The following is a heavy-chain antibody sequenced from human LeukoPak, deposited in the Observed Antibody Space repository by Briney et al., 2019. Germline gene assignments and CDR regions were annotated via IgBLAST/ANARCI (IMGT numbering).Heavy chain of an antibody. Sequence: SQTLSLTCTVSGGSISSGDYYWSWIRQPPGKGLECIGYIYYSGSTYYNPSLKSRVSISVDTSKNQFSLKLSSVTAADTAVYYCGRSWTPVVITTFGYWFDPWGQGTLVTVSS. CDR2: IYYSGST. V-gene: IGHV4-30-4*01. CDR3: GRSWTPVVITTFGYWFDP. D-gene: IGHD3-22*01. CDR1: GGSISSGDYY. J-gene: IGHJ5*02.